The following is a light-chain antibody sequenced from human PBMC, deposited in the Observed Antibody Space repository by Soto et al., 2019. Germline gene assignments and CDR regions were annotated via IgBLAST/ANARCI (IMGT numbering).Light chain of an antibody. V-gene: IGLV2-14*01. CDR1: SSDVGGYDY. CDR3: TSYTSSSTQV. Sequence: QSVLTQPASVSGAPVQSITISCTGTSSDVGGYDYVSWYQQHPGTASRPIIFEVTNRPSGVSYRFSGSKPGNTASLTISGLQAEDEADYYCTSYTSSSTQVFGTGTKVTVL. J-gene: IGLJ1*01. CDR2: EVT.